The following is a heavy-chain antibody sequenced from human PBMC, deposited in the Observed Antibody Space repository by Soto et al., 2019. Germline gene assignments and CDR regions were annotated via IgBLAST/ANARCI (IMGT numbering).Heavy chain of an antibody. CDR3: ARGPLDY. Sequence: EVQLVESGGGLVQPGGSLRLSCAASGFTFSTYWMTWVRQAPGKGLEWVANIKEDGSDKYYVDSVKGRFTISRDNGRNSLYLQMNSLRTEDTAVYYCARGPLDYGGQGTLVTVSS. CDR2: IKEDGSDK. J-gene: IGHJ4*02. V-gene: IGHV3-7*01. CDR1: GFTFSTYW.